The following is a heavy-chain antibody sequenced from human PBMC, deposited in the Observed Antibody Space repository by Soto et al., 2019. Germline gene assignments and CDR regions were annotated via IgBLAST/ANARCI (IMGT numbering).Heavy chain of an antibody. V-gene: IGHV5-51*01. Sequence: GESLKISCQPSGYSFTTNWIAWVRQVPGKGLEYMGIIYPGDSTTKYSPSFEGQVTISVDKSITTAYLQRSSLKASDTAMYYCAAPSRQYQLLSFDYWGQGTLVTVSS. D-gene: IGHD2-2*01. CDR2: IYPGDSTT. J-gene: IGHJ4*02. CDR1: GYSFTTNW. CDR3: AAPSRQYQLLSFDY.